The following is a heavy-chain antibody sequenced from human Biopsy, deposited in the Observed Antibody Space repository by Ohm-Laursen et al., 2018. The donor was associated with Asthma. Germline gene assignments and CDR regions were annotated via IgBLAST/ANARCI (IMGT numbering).Heavy chain of an antibody. Sequence: SPRLSCAAPGFTFRSYAMHWVRQAPGKGLEWVAVISHDGQTQHYAESVKGRFALSRDNSQNTLCLQMISLRTDDTAVYYCAKRRGYSDFNDFDYWGHGTLVTVSS. D-gene: IGHD4-11*01. V-gene: IGHV3-30*09. J-gene: IGHJ4*01. CDR2: ISHDGQTQ. CDR3: AKRRGYSDFNDFDY. CDR1: GFTFRSYA.